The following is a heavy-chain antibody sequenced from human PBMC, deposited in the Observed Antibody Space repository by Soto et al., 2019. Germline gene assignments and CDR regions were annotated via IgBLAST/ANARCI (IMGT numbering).Heavy chain of an antibody. CDR1: GGTFSSYA. D-gene: IGHD2-21*02. Sequence: QVQLVQSGAEVKKPGSSVKVSCKASGGTFSSYAISWVRQAPGQGLEWMGGIIPIFGTANYAQKFQGRVTITADKSTSTAYMELSSLRSEDTAVYYCARDLQSGSVGGYSAGVYHYYYGMDVWGQGTTVTVSS. CDR2: IIPIFGTA. CDR3: ARDLQSGSVGGYSAGVYHYYYGMDV. J-gene: IGHJ6*02. V-gene: IGHV1-69*06.